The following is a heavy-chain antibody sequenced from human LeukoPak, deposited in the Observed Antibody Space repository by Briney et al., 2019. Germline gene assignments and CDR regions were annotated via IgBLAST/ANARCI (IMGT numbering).Heavy chain of an antibody. CDR2: IYYSGTS. CDR1: DGSISSSSYY. Sequence: SVTLSLTCTVSDGSISSSSYYWTWIRQPPGKGLEWIGYIYYSGTSNYNPSLKSRVTISVDTSKNQFSLKLSSVTAADTAVYYCARVAVRFGYSYGLYYFDYWGQGTLVTVSS. CDR3: ARVAVRFGYSYGLYYFDY. V-gene: IGHV4-61*01. J-gene: IGHJ4*02. D-gene: IGHD5-18*01.